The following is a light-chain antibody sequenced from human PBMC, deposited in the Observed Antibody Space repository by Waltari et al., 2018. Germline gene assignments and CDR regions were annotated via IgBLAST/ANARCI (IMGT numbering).Light chain of an antibody. CDR2: AAS. CDR3: QKYDRLPAT. V-gene: IGKV3-20*01. Sequence: EIVLTQSPGTLSLSPGERATLSCRASQSIGQYLVWYQQKPGQPPRLLMYAASSRATGIPDRFSGSGSGTDFSLTISRLEPEDFAVYYCQKYDRLPATFGRGTKVEIK. J-gene: IGKJ1*01. CDR1: QSIGQY.